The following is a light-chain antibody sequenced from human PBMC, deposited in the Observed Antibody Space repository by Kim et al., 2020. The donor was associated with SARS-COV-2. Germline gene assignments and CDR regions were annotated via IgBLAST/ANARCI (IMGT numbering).Light chain of an antibody. V-gene: IGLV3-19*01. CDR3: NSRDSSGNHHYV. J-gene: IGLJ1*01. Sequence: LGQTVRITCQGDSLRSNYASWYQQKPGQAPVLVIYGKNNRPSGIPDRFSGSSSGNTASLTITGAQAEDEADYYCNSRDSSGNHHYVFGIGTKVTVL. CDR2: GKN. CDR1: SLRSNY.